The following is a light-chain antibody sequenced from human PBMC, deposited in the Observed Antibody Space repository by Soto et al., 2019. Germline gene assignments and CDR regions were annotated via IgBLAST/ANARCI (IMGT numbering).Light chain of an antibody. CDR3: QQYGSSLIT. CDR1: QSVSSSY. J-gene: IGKJ3*01. CDR2: GAS. Sequence: EIVLTQSPGTLSLSPGERATLSCRASQSVSSSYLAWYQQKPGQAPRLLIYGASSRATGIPDRFSGSGSGTDFTLTISRLEPEDFAVYYCQQYGSSLITFGRGTKVDI. V-gene: IGKV3-20*01.